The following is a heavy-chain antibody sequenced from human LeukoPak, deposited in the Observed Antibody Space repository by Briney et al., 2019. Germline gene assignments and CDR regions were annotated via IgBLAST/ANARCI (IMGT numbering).Heavy chain of an antibody. J-gene: IGHJ4*02. D-gene: IGHD1-1*01. CDR1: GFTFSSYA. CDR2: ISPSGGDT. CDR3: AKDQQLEPFDY. Sequence: GGSLRLSCAASGFTFSSYAMTWVRQAPGEGLEWVSAISPSGGDTYYADSVQGRFSISRDDSKNTLYLQMNSLRAEDTAVYYCAKDQQLEPFDYWGQGTLVTVSS. V-gene: IGHV3-23*01.